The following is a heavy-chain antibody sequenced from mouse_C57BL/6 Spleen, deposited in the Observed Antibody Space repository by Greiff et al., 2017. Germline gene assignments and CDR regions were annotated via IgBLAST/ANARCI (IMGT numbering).Heavy chain of an antibody. CDR3: ARRGDSNLYFDY. V-gene: IGHV1-52*01. CDR2: IDPSDSET. J-gene: IGHJ2*01. D-gene: IGHD2-5*01. Sequence: QVQLQQPGAELVRPGSSVKLSCKASGYTFTSYWMHWVKQRPIQGLEWIGNIDPSDSETHYNQKFKDKATLTVDKSSSTAYMQLSSLTSEDSAVYYCARRGDSNLYFDYWGQGTTLTVSS. CDR1: GYTFTSYW.